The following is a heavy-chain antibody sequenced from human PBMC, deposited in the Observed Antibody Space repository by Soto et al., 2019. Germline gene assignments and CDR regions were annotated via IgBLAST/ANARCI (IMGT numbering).Heavy chain of an antibody. CDR2: INAGNGDT. Sequence: ASVKVSCKASRYSFTTYALHWVRQAPGQRLEWMGWINAGNGDTKYSEKFQGRVTITRDASANTAYMELSSLRSEDTSVYYCARDPGTGAALRAYHFDYWGQGTLVTVSS. V-gene: IGHV1-3*01. J-gene: IGHJ4*02. CDR3: ARDPGTGAALRAYHFDY. CDR1: RYSFTTYA. D-gene: IGHD1-1*01.